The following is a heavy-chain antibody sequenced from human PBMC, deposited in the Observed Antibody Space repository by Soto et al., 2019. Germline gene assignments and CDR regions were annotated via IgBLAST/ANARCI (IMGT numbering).Heavy chain of an antibody. CDR2: IYWDDDK. CDR1: GFSLSTSGVG. Sequence: QITLKESGPPLVKPTQTLTLTCTFSGFSLSTSGVGVGWIRQPPGKALEWLALIYWDDDKRYSPSLKSRLTITKDTSKNQVVLTMTNMDPVDTATYYCAHTEIRISYGWFDPWGQGTLVTVSS. J-gene: IGHJ5*02. V-gene: IGHV2-5*02. D-gene: IGHD3-10*01. CDR3: AHTEIRISYGWFDP.